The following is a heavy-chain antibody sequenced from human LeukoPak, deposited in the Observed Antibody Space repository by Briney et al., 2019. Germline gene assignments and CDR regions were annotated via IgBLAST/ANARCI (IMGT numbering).Heavy chain of an antibody. V-gene: IGHV4-31*03. J-gene: IGHJ4*02. Sequence: SETLSLTCTVSGGSISSGGYYWSWIRQHPGKGLEWIGYIYYSGSTYYNPSLKSRVTISVDTSKNQFSLKLSSVTAADTAVYYCARLPLYCSGGSCYSEYYFDYWGQGTLVTVSS. CDR2: IYYSGST. CDR1: GGSISSGGYY. CDR3: ARLPLYCSGGSCYSEYYFDY. D-gene: IGHD2-15*01.